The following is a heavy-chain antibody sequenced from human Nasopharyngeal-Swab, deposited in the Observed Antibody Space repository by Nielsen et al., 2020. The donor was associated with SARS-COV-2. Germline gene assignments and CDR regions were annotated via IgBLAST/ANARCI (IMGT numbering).Heavy chain of an antibody. CDR3: RVVPAAMWYYYYGMDV. V-gene: IGHV1-24*01. Sequence: ASVKVSCKVSGYTLTELSMNWVRQAPGKGLEWMGGFDPEDGETIYAQKFQGRVTMTEDTSTDAAYMELSSLRSEDTAVYYCRVVPAAMWYYYYGMDVWGQGTTVTVSS. CDR1: GYTLTELS. J-gene: IGHJ6*02. CDR2: FDPEDGET. D-gene: IGHD2-2*01.